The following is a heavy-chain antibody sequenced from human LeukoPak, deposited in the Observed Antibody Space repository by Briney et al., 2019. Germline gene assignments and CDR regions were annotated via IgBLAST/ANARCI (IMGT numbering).Heavy chain of an antibody. Sequence: GGSLRLSCAASGFTFSSYSMNWVRQAPGKGLEWVSSISSSSSYIYYADSVKGRFTISRDNAKNSLYLQMNSLRAEDTAVYYCARGGTIFGVVTHLDYWGQGTLVTVSS. D-gene: IGHD3-3*01. CDR3: ARGGTIFGVVTHLDY. V-gene: IGHV3-21*01. CDR2: ISSSSSYI. CDR1: GFTFSSYS. J-gene: IGHJ4*02.